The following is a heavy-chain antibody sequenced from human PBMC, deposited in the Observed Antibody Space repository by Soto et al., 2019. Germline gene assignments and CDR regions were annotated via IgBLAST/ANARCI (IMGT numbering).Heavy chain of an antibody. V-gene: IGHV2-5*02. D-gene: IGHD1-26*01. J-gene: IGHJ4*02. CDR1: GFSLSTSGVG. Sequence: QITLKESGPTLVKPTQTLTLTCTFSGFSLSTSGVGVGWIRQPPGKALEWLALIYWDDDKRYSPSLKSRLTITKDTSKNQVVLTMTNMDPVDTATYYRAHRGLVGATGDYFDYWGQGTLVTVSS. CDR3: AHRGLVGATGDYFDY. CDR2: IYWDDDK.